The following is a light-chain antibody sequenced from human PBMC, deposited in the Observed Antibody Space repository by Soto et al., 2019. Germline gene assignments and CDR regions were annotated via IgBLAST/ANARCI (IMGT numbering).Light chain of an antibody. V-gene: IGKV3D-15*01. CDR1: QSISIN. CDR3: QQFRNWPWT. CDR2: AGS. Sequence: EMVLTQSPGTLSVSPGDRVTLSCRASQSISINLAWYQHKPGQAPRLLIHAGSTRATGIPARISGSGSGTEFTLTISSLQSEDFAVYYCQQFRNWPWTFGQGTKVEV. J-gene: IGKJ1*01.